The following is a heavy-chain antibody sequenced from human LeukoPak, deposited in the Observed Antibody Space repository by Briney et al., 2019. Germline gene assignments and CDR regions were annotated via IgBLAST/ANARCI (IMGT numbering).Heavy chain of an antibody. CDR2: IWYDGSNK. Sequence: GGSLRLSCAASGFTFSSYGMHWVRQAPGRGLEWVAVIWYDGSNKYYADSVKGRFTISRDNSKNTLYLQMNSLRAGDTAVYYCARAYGSGTNDAFDIWGQGTMVTVSS. J-gene: IGHJ3*02. D-gene: IGHD3-10*01. V-gene: IGHV3-33*01. CDR3: ARAYGSGTNDAFDI. CDR1: GFTFSSYG.